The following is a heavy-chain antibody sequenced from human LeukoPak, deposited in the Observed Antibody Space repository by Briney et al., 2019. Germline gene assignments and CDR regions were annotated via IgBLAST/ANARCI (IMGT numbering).Heavy chain of an antibody. D-gene: IGHD6-19*01. J-gene: IGHJ4*02. CDR2: IKQDGSEI. Sequence: GGSLRLSCAASGFTFSSYWMSWVRQTPGKGPEWLANIKQDGSEIYYLDSVKGRFTISRDNAKNSLYLQMNSLRAEDTAVYYCAKERIAVAGGYLDYWGQGTLVTVSS. V-gene: IGHV3-7*01. CDR1: GFTFSSYW. CDR3: AKERIAVAGGYLDY.